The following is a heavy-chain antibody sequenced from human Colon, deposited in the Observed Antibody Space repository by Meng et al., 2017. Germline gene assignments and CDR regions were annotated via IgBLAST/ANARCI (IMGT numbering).Heavy chain of an antibody. CDR2: ISYDGSNK. CDR1: GFTFSRYA. Sequence: GESLKLSCAASGFTFSRYAMHWVRQAPGKGLEWVAVISYDGSNKYYADSVKGRFTISRDNSKNTLYLQMNSLRAEDTAVYYCAREIAVAGIDRQVFNYWGQGTLVTVSS. CDR3: AREIAVAGIDRQVFNY. V-gene: IGHV3-30*01. J-gene: IGHJ4*02. D-gene: IGHD6-19*01.